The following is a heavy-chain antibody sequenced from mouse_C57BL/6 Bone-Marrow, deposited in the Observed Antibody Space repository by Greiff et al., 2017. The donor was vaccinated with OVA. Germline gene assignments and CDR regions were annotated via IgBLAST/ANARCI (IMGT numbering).Heavy chain of an antibody. Sequence: QVQLQQSGPELVKPGASVKISCKASGYTFTDYYINWVKQRPGPGLEWIGWIYPGSGNTKYTEKFKGQATLTVDTSSSTAFMQLRRLTSEDSAVYCCARAYYYGSRNWYFDVWGTGTTVTVSS. CDR1: GYTFTDYY. J-gene: IGHJ1*03. V-gene: IGHV1-84*01. CDR2: IYPGSGNT. CDR3: ARAYYYGSRNWYFDV. D-gene: IGHD1-1*01.